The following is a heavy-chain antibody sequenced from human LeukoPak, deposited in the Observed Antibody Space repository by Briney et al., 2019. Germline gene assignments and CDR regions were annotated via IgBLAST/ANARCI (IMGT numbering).Heavy chain of an antibody. V-gene: IGHV4-34*01. D-gene: IGHD3-10*01. CDR2: INHSGST. CDR3: ARRHGSGSYYRTYYYYYYMDV. CDR1: GGSFSGYY. J-gene: IGHJ6*03. Sequence: PSETLSLTCAVYGGSFSGYYWSWIRQPPGKGLEWIGEINHSGSTNYNPSLKSRVTISVDTSKNQFSLKLSSVTAADTAVYYCARRHGSGSYYRTYYYYYYMDVWGKGTTVTISS.